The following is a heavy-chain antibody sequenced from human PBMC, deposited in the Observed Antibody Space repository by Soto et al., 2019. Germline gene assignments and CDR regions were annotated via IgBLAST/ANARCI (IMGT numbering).Heavy chain of an antibody. D-gene: IGHD2-2*03. Sequence: AASVKVSCKASGYTFTSYGINWVRQAPGQGLEWMGWISAYNGNTNYAQKLQGRVTMTTDTSTSTAYMELRSLRSDDTAVYYCARLDIVVVPAAMFLDYWGQGTLVTVSS. J-gene: IGHJ4*02. CDR1: GYTFTSYG. V-gene: IGHV1-18*04. CDR3: ARLDIVVVPAAMFLDY. CDR2: ISAYNGNT.